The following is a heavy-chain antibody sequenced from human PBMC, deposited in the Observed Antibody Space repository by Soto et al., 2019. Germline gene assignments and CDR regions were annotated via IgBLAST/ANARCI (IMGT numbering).Heavy chain of an antibody. CDR3: ARDMGIVLMVYATVDAFDI. Sequence: GGSLRLSCAASGFTFSSYSMNWVRQAPGKGLEWVSSISSSSSYIYYADSVKGRFTISRDNAKNSLYLQMNSLRAEDTAVYYCARDMGIVLMVYATVDAFDIWGQGTMVTVSS. CDR1: GFTFSSYS. J-gene: IGHJ3*02. V-gene: IGHV3-21*01. D-gene: IGHD2-8*01. CDR2: ISSSSSYI.